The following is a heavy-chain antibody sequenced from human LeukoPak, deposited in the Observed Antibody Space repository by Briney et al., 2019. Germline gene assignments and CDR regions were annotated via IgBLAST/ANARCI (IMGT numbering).Heavy chain of an antibody. D-gene: IGHD4-17*01. Sequence: PSETLSLTCTVSGGSISSYYWSWIRQPAGKGLGWIGRIYTSGSTNYNPSLKSRVTMSVDTSKNQFSLKLSSVTAADTAVYYRAKASVTTSKGYYYYGMDVWGQGTTVTVSS. CDR3: AKASVTTSKGYYYYGMDV. J-gene: IGHJ6*02. V-gene: IGHV4-4*07. CDR1: GGSISSYY. CDR2: IYTSGST.